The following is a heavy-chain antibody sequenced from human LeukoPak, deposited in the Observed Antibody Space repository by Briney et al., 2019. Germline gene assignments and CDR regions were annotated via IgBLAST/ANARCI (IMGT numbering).Heavy chain of an antibody. J-gene: IGHJ4*02. V-gene: IGHV4-34*01. CDR3: ARHLGIQLWFLDY. Sequence: PSETLSLTCAVYGGSFSGYYWSWIRQPPGKGLEWIGEINHSGSTNYNPSLKSRVTISVDTSKNQFSLKLSSVTAADTAVYYCARHLGIQLWFLDYWGQGTLVTVSS. D-gene: IGHD5-18*01. CDR1: GGSFSGYY. CDR2: INHSGST.